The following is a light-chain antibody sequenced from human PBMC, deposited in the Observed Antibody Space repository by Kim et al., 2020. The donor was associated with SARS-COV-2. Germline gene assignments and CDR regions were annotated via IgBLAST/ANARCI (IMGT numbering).Light chain of an antibody. CDR1: KLGDKY. CDR2: QDT. V-gene: IGLV3-1*01. CDR3: QAWDSSAVV. Sequence: GSPGQTASITCSGDKLGDKYACWYQQKPGQSPVLVIYQDTKRPSGIPERFSGSNSGNTATLTISGTQAMDEADYYCQAWDSSAVVFGGGTQLTVL. J-gene: IGLJ2*01.